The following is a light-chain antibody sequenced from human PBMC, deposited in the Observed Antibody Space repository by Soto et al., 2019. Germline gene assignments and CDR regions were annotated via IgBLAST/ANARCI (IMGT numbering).Light chain of an antibody. CDR2: EVS. CDR3: LSHGGSFV. V-gene: IGLV2-23*02. J-gene: IGLJ2*01. CDR1: SSDVGSYNL. Sequence: QSVLTQPASVSGSPGQSITISCTGTSSDVGSYNLVSWYQQHPGKAPKLMIYEVSKRPSGVSNRFSGSKSGNTASLTIAGLQGEDEGDYYCLSHGGSFVFRGGTKLTVL.